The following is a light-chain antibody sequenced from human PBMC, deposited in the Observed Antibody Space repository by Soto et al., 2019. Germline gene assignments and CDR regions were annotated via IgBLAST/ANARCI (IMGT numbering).Light chain of an antibody. J-gene: IGKJ3*01. CDR1: QSVSSSY. V-gene: IGKV3-20*01. CDR3: QQYCSSPGGFT. CDR2: GAS. Sequence: EIVLTQSPGTLSLSPGERATLSCRASQSVSSSYLAWYQQKPGQAPRLLIYGASSRATGIPDRFSGSGSGPDFTLPISRLEPEDFAVYSCQQYCSSPGGFTFGPGTKVDIK.